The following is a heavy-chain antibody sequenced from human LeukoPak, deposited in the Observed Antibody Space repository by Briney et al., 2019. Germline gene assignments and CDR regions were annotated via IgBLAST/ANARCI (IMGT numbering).Heavy chain of an antibody. V-gene: IGHV4-59*01. CDR1: GGSISSYY. D-gene: IGHD2-2*01. CDR2: IYDSGST. J-gene: IGHJ1*01. Sequence: SETLSLTCTVSGGSISSYYWSWIRQPPGKGLEWIGYIYDSGSTNYNPSLKSRVTISVDTSKNQFSLKLSSVTAADTAVYYCARVEGYCSSSSCFPGWEYFRHWGQGTLVTVSS. CDR3: ARVEGYCSSSSCFPGWEYFRH.